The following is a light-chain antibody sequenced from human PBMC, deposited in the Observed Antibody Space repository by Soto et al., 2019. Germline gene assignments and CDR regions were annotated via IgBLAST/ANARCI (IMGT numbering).Light chain of an antibody. CDR2: EVS. V-gene: IGLV2-18*02. Sequence: QSALTQPPSVSGSPGQSVTISCTGTSSDVGNYNRVSWYQQPPGTAPKVIIYEVSNRPSGVPDRFSGSKSGNTASLTISGIQAEDEADYYCSSYTSSSTYVFGTGTKLTVI. CDR1: SSDVGNYNR. J-gene: IGLJ1*01. CDR3: SSYTSSSTYV.